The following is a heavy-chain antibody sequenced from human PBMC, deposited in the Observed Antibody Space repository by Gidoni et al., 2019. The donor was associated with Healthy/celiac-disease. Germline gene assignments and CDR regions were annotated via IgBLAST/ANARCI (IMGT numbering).Heavy chain of an antibody. CDR1: GFTFRSYA. CDR3: AGECIAAAGIRY. Sequence: QMQLVESGGGVVQPGMSLRLSCAASGFTFRSYAMPWVRQAPGKGLEWVAVISYDGSNKYYADSVKGRFTISRDNSKNTLYLQMNSLRAEDTAVYYCAGECIAAAGIRYWGQGTLVTVSS. CDR2: ISYDGSNK. D-gene: IGHD6-13*01. V-gene: IGHV3-30-3*01. J-gene: IGHJ4*02.